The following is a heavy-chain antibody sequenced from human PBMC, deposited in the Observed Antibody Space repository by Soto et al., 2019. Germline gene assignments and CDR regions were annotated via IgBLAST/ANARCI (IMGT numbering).Heavy chain of an antibody. J-gene: IGHJ3*02. CDR3: VTSRQDIVVVPAAIGDAFDI. CDR2: IIPILGIA. CDR1: GGTFSSYT. D-gene: IGHD2-2*01. Sequence: QVQLVQSGAEVKKPGSSVKVSCKASGGTFSSYTISWVRQAPGQGLEWMGRIIPILGIANYAQKFQGRVTITADKSTSTAYMELSSLRSEDTAVYYCVTSRQDIVVVPAAIGDAFDIWGQGTMVTVSS. V-gene: IGHV1-69*02.